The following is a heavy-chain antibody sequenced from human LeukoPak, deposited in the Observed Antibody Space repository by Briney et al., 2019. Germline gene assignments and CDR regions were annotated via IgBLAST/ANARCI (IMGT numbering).Heavy chain of an antibody. J-gene: IGHJ4*02. V-gene: IGHV3-11*04. CDR3: ARAPYYYDSSGFPLYYFDY. D-gene: IGHD3-22*01. CDR2: ISSSGSTI. CDR1: GFTFSDYY. Sequence: GGSLRLSCAASGFTFSDYYMSWIRQAPGKGLEWVSYISSSGSTIYYADSVKGRFTISRDNAKNSLYLQMNSLRAEDTAVYYCARAPYYYDSSGFPLYYFDYWGQGTLVTVSS.